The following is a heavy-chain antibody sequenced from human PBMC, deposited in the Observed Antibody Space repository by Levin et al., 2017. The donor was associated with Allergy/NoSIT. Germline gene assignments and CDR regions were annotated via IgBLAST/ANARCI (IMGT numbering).Heavy chain of an antibody. CDR1: GGSIISISYS. J-gene: IGHJ6*03. D-gene: IGHD2-2*01. CDR3: ARQVAYCSSTNCFEGSDYMDV. V-gene: IGHV4-39*01. Sequence: NASETLSLTCSVSGGSIISISYSGAWIRQPPGKGLEWIGNMYYSGSTYYNPSLKSRVTISLDTSKNRFSLKLSSVTAADTAVYYCARQVAYCSSTNCFEGSDYMDVWGQGTTVTVSS. CDR2: MYYSGST.